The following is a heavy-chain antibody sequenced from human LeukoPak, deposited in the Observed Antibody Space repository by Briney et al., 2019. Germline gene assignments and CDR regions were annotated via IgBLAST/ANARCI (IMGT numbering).Heavy chain of an antibody. V-gene: IGHV4-38-2*02. CDR1: GYSISSGYY. CDR3: ARINEYTYGYYYYYYMDV. Sequence: SETLSLTCTVSGYSISSGYYWGWIRQPPGKGLEWIGSIYHSGSTYYNPSLKSRVTISVDTSKNQFSLKLSSVTAADTAVYYCARINEYTYGYYYYYYMDVWGKGTTVTVSS. D-gene: IGHD5-18*01. CDR2: IYHSGST. J-gene: IGHJ6*03.